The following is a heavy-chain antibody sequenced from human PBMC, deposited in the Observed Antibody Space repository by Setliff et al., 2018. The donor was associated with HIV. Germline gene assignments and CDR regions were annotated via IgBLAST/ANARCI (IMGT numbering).Heavy chain of an antibody. J-gene: IGHJ4*02. CDR2: FSYTDEP. Sequence: SETLSLTCTASGVSVRSGDHWSWVRQAPGKGLELIGYFSYTDEPYINYLEYFNPSLKSRLGITLDKPRNQFSLKLTSVTAADTAVYYCGRARSSWYNTSPYYFDSWGQGTLVTVSS. D-gene: IGHD1-20*01. V-gene: IGHV4-30-4*08. CDR1: GVSVRSGDH. CDR3: GRARSSWYNTSPYYFDS.